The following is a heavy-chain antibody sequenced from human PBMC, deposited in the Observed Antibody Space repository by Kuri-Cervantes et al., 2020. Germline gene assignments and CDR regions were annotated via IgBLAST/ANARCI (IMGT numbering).Heavy chain of an antibody. CDR3: AKDSTGTTGGFFDY. D-gene: IGHD1-1*01. CDR1: GFTFSSYA. J-gene: IGHJ4*02. Sequence: GGSLRLSCAASGFTFSSYAMSWVRQAPGKGLEWVSAISGSGGSTYYADSVKGRFTIPRDNSKNTLYLQMNSLRAEDTAVYYCAKDSTGTTGGFFDYWGQGTLVTVSS. V-gene: IGHV3-23*01. CDR2: ISGSGGST.